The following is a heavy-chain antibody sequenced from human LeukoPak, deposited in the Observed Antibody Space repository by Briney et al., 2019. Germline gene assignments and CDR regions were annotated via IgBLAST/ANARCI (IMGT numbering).Heavy chain of an antibody. CDR2: ISWNSGSI. J-gene: IGHJ4*02. V-gene: IGHV3-9*01. CDR1: GFTFDDYA. CDR3: AKGSIGGDGYLTDY. Sequence: PGGSLRLSCAASGFTFDDYAMHWVRQAPGKGLEWVSGISWNSGSIGYADSVKGRFTISRDNAKNSLYLHMNSLRAEDTALYYCAKGSIGGDGYLTDYWGQGTLVTVSS. D-gene: IGHD5-24*01.